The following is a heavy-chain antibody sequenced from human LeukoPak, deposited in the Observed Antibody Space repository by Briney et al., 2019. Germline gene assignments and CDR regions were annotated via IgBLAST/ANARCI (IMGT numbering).Heavy chain of an antibody. D-gene: IGHD3-16*01. CDR3: AGSPPYNYYYMDV. CDR1: GASISSYN. J-gene: IGHJ6*03. Sequence: PSGTLSLTCTVSGASISSYNWSWIRQSAGKGLEWIGRIYTSGTTTYNPSLRSRVTVSVDKSKNQFSLKLTSVTAADTTVYYCAGSPPYNYYYMDVWGKGTTVTVSS. CDR2: IYTSGTT. V-gene: IGHV4-4*07.